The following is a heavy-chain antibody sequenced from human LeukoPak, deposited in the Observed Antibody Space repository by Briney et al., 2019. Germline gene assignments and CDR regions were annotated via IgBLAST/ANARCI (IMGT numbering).Heavy chain of an antibody. CDR1: GYTFTSYG. Sequence: ASVKVSCKASGYTFTSYGISWVRQAPGQGLEWMGWISAYNGNTNYAQKLQGRVTMTTDTSTSTAYMELSSLRSEDTAVYYCARDRYCSSTSCYGDFQHWGQGTLVTVSS. D-gene: IGHD2-2*01. V-gene: IGHV1-18*01. CDR3: ARDRYCSSTSCYGDFQH. CDR2: ISAYNGNT. J-gene: IGHJ1*01.